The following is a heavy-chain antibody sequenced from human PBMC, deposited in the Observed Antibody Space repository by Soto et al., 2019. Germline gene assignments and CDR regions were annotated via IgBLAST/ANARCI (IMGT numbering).Heavy chain of an antibody. CDR1: GGTFSSYA. CDR2: IIPIFDTA. Sequence: QVQLVQSGAEVKKPGSSVKVSCKASGGTFSSYAISWVRQAPGQGLEWMGGIIPIFDTADYAQMFQGRVTITADESTNTAYMELSSLRSEETAGYYCAGHSSGVPGYYYGMDVWGQGTTVTVSS. J-gene: IGHJ6*02. CDR3: AGHSSGVPGYYYGMDV. V-gene: IGHV1-69*12. D-gene: IGHD3-22*01.